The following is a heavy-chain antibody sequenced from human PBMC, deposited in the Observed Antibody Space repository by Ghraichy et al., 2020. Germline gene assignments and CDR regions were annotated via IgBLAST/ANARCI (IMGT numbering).Heavy chain of an antibody. D-gene: IGHD2/OR15-2a*01. Sequence: GGSLRLSCAASGFTFSSYAMHWVRQAPGKGLEWVAVISYDGSNKYYADSVKGRFTISRDNSKNTLYLQMNSLRAEDTAVYYCARDREFSGRGIDVYWGQGTLVTVSS. V-gene: IGHV3-30-3*01. CDR2: ISYDGSNK. CDR1: GFTFSSYA. J-gene: IGHJ4*02. CDR3: ARDREFSGRGIDVY.